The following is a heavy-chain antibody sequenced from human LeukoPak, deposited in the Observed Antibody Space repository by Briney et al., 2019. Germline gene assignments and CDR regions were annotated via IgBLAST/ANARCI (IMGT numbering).Heavy chain of an antibody. CDR2: LSYSGST. D-gene: IGHD6-6*01. CDR1: GASITSYY. CDR3: ARRHVQYSSSSDPYYFDY. Sequence: SETLSHTCTVSGASITSYYWTWIRQPPEKGLEWIGFLSYSGSTNYNPSVKSRVTISVDTSKNQFSLKLSSVTAADTAMYYCARRHVQYSSSSDPYYFDYWGQGTLVTVSS. J-gene: IGHJ4*02. V-gene: IGHV4-59*01.